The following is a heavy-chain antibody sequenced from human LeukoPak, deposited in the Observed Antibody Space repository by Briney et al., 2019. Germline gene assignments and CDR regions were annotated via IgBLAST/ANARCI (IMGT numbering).Heavy chain of an antibody. V-gene: IGHV1-18*01. D-gene: IGHD2-2*01. CDR2: ISAYNGNT. J-gene: IGHJ3*02. CDR1: GYTFTSYG. Sequence: ASVEVSCKASGYTFTSYGISWVRQAPGQGLEWMGWISAYNGNTNYAQKLQGRVTMATDTSTSTAYMELRSLRSDDTAVYCCARELYIVVVPAARGSRDAFDIWGQGTMVTVSS. CDR3: ARELYIVVVPAARGSRDAFDI.